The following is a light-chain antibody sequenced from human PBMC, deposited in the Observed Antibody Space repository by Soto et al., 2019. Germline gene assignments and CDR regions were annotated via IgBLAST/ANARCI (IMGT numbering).Light chain of an antibody. CDR3: RHFYT. Sequence: DIQLTQSPTFLSASAGDRLSITCRASQDIRRYLVWYQQKPGKAPNLLIYDASSLQTGVPSRFSGSGSGTEFTLTITSLQPEDFATYYCRHFYTFGQGTKLEIK. V-gene: IGKV1-9*01. CDR1: QDIRRY. CDR2: DAS. J-gene: IGKJ2*01.